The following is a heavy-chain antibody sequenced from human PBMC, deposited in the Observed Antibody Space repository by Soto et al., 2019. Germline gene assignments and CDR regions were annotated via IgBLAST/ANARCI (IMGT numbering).Heavy chain of an antibody. J-gene: IGHJ4*02. V-gene: IGHV4-31*03. Sequence: SETLSLTCTVSCDSISSGGYYWSWIRQHPGKGLEWIGYIYYTGTTYYSPSLESRVIISVDTSKDQFSLKLNSVTAADTAVYYCARVSGLYGDPKFDYWGQGTLVTVSS. D-gene: IGHD4-17*01. CDR1: CDSISSGGYY. CDR3: ARVSGLYGDPKFDY. CDR2: IYYTGTT.